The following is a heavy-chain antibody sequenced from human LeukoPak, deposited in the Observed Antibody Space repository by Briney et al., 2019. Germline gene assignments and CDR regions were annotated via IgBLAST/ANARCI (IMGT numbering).Heavy chain of an antibody. Sequence: SETLSLTCAVYGGSFSGYYWSWIRQPPGKGLEWIGEINHSGSTNYNPSLKSRVTISVDTSKNQFSLKLSSVTAADTAVYYCARYEDDSSGSQTFDYWGQGTLVTVSS. CDR2: INHSGST. CDR3: ARYEDDSSGSQTFDY. V-gene: IGHV4-34*01. CDR1: GGSFSGYY. J-gene: IGHJ4*02. D-gene: IGHD3-22*01.